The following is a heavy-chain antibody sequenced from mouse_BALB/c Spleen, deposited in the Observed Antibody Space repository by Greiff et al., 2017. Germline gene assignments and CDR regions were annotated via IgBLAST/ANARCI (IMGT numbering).Heavy chain of an antibody. D-gene: IGHD1-2*01. J-gene: IGHJ4*01. CDR2: INPSTGYT. CDR1: GYTFTSYW. Sequence: VQLVESGAELAKPGASVKMSCKASGYTFTSYWMHWVKQRPGQGLEWIGYINPSTGYTEYNQKFKDKATLTADKSSSTAYMQLSSLTSEDSAVYYCAIHYPYAMDYWGQGTSVTVSS. V-gene: IGHV1-7*01. CDR3: AIHYPYAMDY.